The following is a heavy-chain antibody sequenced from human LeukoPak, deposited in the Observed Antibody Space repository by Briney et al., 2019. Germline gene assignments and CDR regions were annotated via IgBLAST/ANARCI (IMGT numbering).Heavy chain of an antibody. V-gene: IGHV3-23*01. CDR3: ASTGALGTIVVVPAAIPSPFDY. D-gene: IGHD2-2*02. J-gene: IGHJ4*02. Sequence: GGSLRLSCAASGFTFSSYAMSWVRQAPGKGLEWVSAISGSGGSTYYADSVKGRFTISRDNSKNTLYLQMNSLRAEDTAVYYCASTGALGTIVVVPAAIPSPFDYWGQGTLVTVSS. CDR2: ISGSGGST. CDR1: GFTFSSYA.